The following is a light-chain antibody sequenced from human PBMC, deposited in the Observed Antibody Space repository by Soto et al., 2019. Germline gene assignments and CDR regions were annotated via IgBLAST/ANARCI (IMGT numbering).Light chain of an antibody. CDR2: DAS. CDR1: QSINSW. Sequence: DIQMTQSPFTLSASVGDRVTITCRASQSINSWLAWYQQKPGKAPKLLIYDASNLESGVPSRFGGSGSGTEFSLTISSLQSDDFATYYCQQHNSYPWTFGQGTKVDIK. V-gene: IGKV1-5*01. J-gene: IGKJ1*01. CDR3: QQHNSYPWT.